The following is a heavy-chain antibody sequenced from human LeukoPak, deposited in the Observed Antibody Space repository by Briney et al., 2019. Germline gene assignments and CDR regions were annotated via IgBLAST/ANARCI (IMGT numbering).Heavy chain of an antibody. CDR1: GFTFSSYA. CDR3: AKLNHIVVVTAMSRFDY. V-gene: IGHV3-23*01. J-gene: IGHJ4*02. CDR2: ISGSGGST. Sequence: GGSLRLSCAASGFTFSSYAMSWVRQAPGKGLEWVSAISGSGGSTYYADSVKGRFTISRDNSENTLYLQMNSLRAEDTAVYYCAKLNHIVVVTAMSRFDYWGQGTLVTVSS. D-gene: IGHD2-21*02.